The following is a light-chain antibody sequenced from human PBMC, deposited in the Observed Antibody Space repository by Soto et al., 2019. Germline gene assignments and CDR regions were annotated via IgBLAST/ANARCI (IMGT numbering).Light chain of an antibody. CDR2: GNN. Sequence: QSVLTQPPSVSGAPGQRVTISCTGSSSNIGAGYDVHWYQQLPGTAPTLLISGNNNRPSGVPDRLSGSKSGTSASLAITGLRAEDEADYFCQAYDSSLSGYVFGTGTQVTVL. V-gene: IGLV1-40*01. CDR3: QAYDSSLSGYV. J-gene: IGLJ1*01. CDR1: SSNIGAGYD.